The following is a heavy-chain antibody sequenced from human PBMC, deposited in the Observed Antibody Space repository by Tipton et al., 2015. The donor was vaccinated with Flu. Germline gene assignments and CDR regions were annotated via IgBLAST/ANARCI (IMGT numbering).Heavy chain of an antibody. Sequence: TLSLSRTVSGGSLSSFYWSWIRQPAGKGLEWIGRIYTSGSTKYNPSLKSRLSMSVDTSKSQFSLKLTSVTAADTAVYYCARGSGAGTYVIFDFWGLGTLVTVSS. D-gene: IGHD3-10*01. CDR2: IYTSGST. CDR1: GGSLSSFY. J-gene: IGHJ4*02. V-gene: IGHV4-4*07. CDR3: ARGSGAGTYVIFDF.